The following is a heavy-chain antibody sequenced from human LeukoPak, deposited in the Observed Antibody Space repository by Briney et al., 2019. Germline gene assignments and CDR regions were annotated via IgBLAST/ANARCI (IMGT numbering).Heavy chain of an antibody. CDR1: GYTFTSYY. V-gene: IGHV1-46*01. Sequence: ASVKFSCKACGYTFTSYYMHWVRQAPGQGLEWMGIINPIGGSTSYAQKFQCRVHMTRDTSKSTVYMELSSLRPEDTAVYCCARDGYSSGWYAGYWGQGTLVIVSS. J-gene: IGHJ4*02. CDR3: ARDGYSSGWYAGY. CDR2: INPIGGST. D-gene: IGHD6-19*01.